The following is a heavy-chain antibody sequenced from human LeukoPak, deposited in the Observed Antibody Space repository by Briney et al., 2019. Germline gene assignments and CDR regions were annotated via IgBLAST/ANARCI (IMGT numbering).Heavy chain of an antibody. Sequence: KPSETLSLTCTVSGXSLNISSDYWGWIRQPPGKGLEWIGSIYYSGRTYYNPSLKIRVTIFVDTSKNQFSLKLNSVTAADTAVYYCARSQATAMVSDYWGQGTLVTVSS. D-gene: IGHD2-2*01. J-gene: IGHJ4*02. CDR1: GXSLNISSDY. CDR2: IYYSGRT. CDR3: ARSQATAMVSDY. V-gene: IGHV4-39*01.